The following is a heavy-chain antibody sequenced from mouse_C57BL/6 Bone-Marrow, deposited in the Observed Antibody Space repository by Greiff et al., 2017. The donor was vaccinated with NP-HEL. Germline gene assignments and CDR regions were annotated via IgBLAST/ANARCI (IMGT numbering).Heavy chain of an antibody. V-gene: IGHV1-54*01. CDR3: ATTIVTTRFAY. J-gene: IGHJ3*01. D-gene: IGHD2-5*01. CDR2: INTGSGGT. CDR1: GYAFTNYL. Sequence: QVQLKESGAELVRPGTSVKVPCKASGYAFTNYLIEWVKQRPGQGLEWIGVINTGSGGTNYNEKFKGKVTLTADKTSSTADMRLSNLTSEDSAVYFCATTIVTTRFAYWGQGTLVTVSA.